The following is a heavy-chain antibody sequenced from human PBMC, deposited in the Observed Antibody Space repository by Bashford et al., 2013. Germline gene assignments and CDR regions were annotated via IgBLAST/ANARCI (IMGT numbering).Heavy chain of an antibody. V-gene: IGHV3-33*01. J-gene: IGHJ6*02. CDR2: IWYDGSNK. Sequence: VRQAPGKGLEWVAVIWYDGSNKYYADSVKGRFTISRDNSKNTLYLQMNSLRAEDTAVYYCARVEGAYYDFWSGYFYGMDVWGQGTTVTVSS. D-gene: IGHD3-3*01. CDR3: ARVEGAYYDFWSGYFYGMDV.